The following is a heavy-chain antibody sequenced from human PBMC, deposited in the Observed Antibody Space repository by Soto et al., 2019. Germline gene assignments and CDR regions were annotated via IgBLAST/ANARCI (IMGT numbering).Heavy chain of an antibody. CDR3: ASRPYYYDSSGYWFDP. CDR2: MNPNSGNT. Sequence: ASVKVSCKASGYTFTSYDINWVRQATGQGLEWMGWMNPNSGNTGYAQKFQGRVTMTRNTSISTAYMELSSLRSEDTAVYYCASRPYYYDSSGYWFDPWGQGTLVTVSS. D-gene: IGHD3-22*01. J-gene: IGHJ5*02. V-gene: IGHV1-8*01. CDR1: GYTFTSYD.